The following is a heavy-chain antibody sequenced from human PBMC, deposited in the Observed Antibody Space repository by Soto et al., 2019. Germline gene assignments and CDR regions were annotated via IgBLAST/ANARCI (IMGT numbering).Heavy chain of an antibody. Sequence: SQTLSLTCAISGDSVSSNNAAWNWIRQSPSRGLEWVGRTYYRSKWYNHYAVSVKRRITVNPDTSTNQFSQQLNSVTPEGTAVYYCARVLSVYYDSSGYYHDAFDIWGQGTMVTVSS. CDR2: TYYRSKWYN. CDR3: ARVLSVYYDSSGYYHDAFDI. V-gene: IGHV6-1*01. CDR1: GDSVSSNNAA. D-gene: IGHD3-22*01. J-gene: IGHJ3*02.